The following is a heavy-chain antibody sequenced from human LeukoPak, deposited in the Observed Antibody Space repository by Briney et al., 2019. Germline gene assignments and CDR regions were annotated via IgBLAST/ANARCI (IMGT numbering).Heavy chain of an antibody. D-gene: IGHD3-22*01. CDR1: GFTFSTYN. Sequence: GGSLRLSCAASGFTFSTYNMNWVRQAPGKGLEWVSSITSSSSYIYYADSVKGRFTISRDNSKNTLYLQMNSLRAEDTAVYYCAKGDSSGYYDYWGQGTLVTVSS. V-gene: IGHV3-21*04. CDR2: ITSSSSYI. CDR3: AKGDSSGYYDY. J-gene: IGHJ4*02.